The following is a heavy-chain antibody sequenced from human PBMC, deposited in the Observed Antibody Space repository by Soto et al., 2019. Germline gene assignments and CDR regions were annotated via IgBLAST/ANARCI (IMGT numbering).Heavy chain of an antibody. V-gene: IGHV3-33*01. D-gene: IGHD3-9*01. CDR3: ARGPLLRYFDWLPRDYYGMDV. CDR1: GFTFSSYG. CDR2: IWYDGSNK. J-gene: IGHJ6*02. Sequence: PGGSLRLSCAASGFTFSSYGMHWVRQAPGKGLEWVAVIWYDGSNKYYADSVKGRFTISRDNSKNTLYLQMNSLRAEDTAVYYCARGPLLRYFDWLPRDYYGMDVWGQGTTVTVSS.